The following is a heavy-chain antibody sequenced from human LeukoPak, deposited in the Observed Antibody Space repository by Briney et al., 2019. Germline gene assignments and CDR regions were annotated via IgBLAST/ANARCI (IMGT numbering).Heavy chain of an antibody. CDR3: ASISQYYYDSSGYYSMVRNAFDI. CDR1: GYTFTGYY. CDR2: INPNSGGT. J-gene: IGHJ3*02. Sequence: ASVTVSCKASGYTFTGYYMHWVRQAPGQGLEWMGWINPNSGGTNYAQKFQGRVTMTRDTSISTAYMELSRLRSDDTAVYYCASISQYYYDSSGYYSMVRNAFDIWGQGTMVTVSS. V-gene: IGHV1-2*02. D-gene: IGHD3-22*01.